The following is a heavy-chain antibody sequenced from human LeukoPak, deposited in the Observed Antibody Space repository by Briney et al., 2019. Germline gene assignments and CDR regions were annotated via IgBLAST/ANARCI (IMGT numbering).Heavy chain of an antibody. D-gene: IGHD2-15*01. CDR2: INHSGST. V-gene: IGHV4-34*01. J-gene: IGHJ5*02. CDR1: GGSFSGYY. Sequence: SETLSLTCAVYGGSFSGYYWSWIRQPPGKGLEWIGEINHSGSTNYNPSLKSRVTISVDTSKNQFSLKLSSVTAADTAVYYCASSCSGGSCYRTWGQGTLVTVSS. CDR3: ASSCSGGSCYRT.